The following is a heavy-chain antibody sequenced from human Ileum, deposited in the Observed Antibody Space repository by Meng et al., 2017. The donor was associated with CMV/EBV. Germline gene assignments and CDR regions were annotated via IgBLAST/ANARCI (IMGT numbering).Heavy chain of an antibody. CDR3: ARDSSDDYFDF. J-gene: IGHJ4*02. Sequence: QVQLVPSGAEVRKPXASVRVSCETSGYTFSSHGINWVRQAPGQGLEGVAWISIYNGNTDYAEKVRGRVTLTTDTSRNTVYMDLRSLRSDDTAVYYCARDSSDDYFDFWGQGTLGTVSS. D-gene: IGHD2-21*02. V-gene: IGHV1-18*01. CDR1: GYTFSSHG. CDR2: ISIYNGNT.